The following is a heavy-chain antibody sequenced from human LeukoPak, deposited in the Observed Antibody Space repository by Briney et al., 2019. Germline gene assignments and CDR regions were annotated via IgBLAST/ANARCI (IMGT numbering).Heavy chain of an antibody. V-gene: IGHV3-23*01. D-gene: IGHD6-19*01. CDR3: AKLIIPVAGRHFDY. Sequence: GGSLRLSCAASGFTFSSYAMSWVRQAPGKGLEWVSVISGSLSDTYYADSVRGRFTISRDNSKNTLYLQMNSLRAEDTAVYYCAKLIIPVAGRHFDYWGQGTLVTVSS. J-gene: IGHJ4*02. CDR1: GFTFSSYA. CDR2: ISGSLSDT.